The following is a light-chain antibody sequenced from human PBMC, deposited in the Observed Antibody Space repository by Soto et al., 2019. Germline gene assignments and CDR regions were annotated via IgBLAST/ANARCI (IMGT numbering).Light chain of an antibody. J-gene: IGKJ1*01. Sequence: DIVMTQSPLSLPVTPGEPASISCRSSHSLLHSNGYNYLDWYLQKPGQSPQLLIYLGSNRASGVHGRFSGSGSGTDFTLKIRRVEAEDVGVYYCMQALQTWTFGQGTKVEIK. V-gene: IGKV2-28*01. CDR1: HSLLHSNGYNY. CDR2: LGS. CDR3: MQALQTWT.